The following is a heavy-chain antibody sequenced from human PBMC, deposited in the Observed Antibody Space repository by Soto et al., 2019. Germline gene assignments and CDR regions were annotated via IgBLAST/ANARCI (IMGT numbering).Heavy chain of an antibody. J-gene: IGHJ3*02. D-gene: IGHD3-10*01. CDR1: GGSISSYY. Sequence: SETLSLTCTVSGGSISSYYWSWIRQPPGKGLEWIGYIYYSGSTNDNPSLKSRVTISVDTSKNQFSLKLSSVTAADTAVYYCARLLRSGCYYDHPSDPYDIWGQRTMDTVSS. CDR3: ARLLRSGCYYDHPSDPYDI. CDR2: IYYSGST. V-gene: IGHV4-59*08.